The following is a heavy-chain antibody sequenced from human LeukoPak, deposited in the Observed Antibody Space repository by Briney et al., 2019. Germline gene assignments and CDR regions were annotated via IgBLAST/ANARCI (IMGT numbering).Heavy chain of an antibody. D-gene: IGHD2-21*02. CDR1: GFTFSSYS. CDR2: ISSSSSYI. CDR3: ARDGAYCGGDCWEFDY. Sequence: PGGSLRLSCAASGFTFSSYSMNWVRQAPGKGLEWVSSISSSSSYIYYADSVKGRFTIPRDNAKNSLYLQMNSLRAEDTAVYYCARDGAYCGGDCWEFDYWGQGTLVTVSS. V-gene: IGHV3-21*01. J-gene: IGHJ4*02.